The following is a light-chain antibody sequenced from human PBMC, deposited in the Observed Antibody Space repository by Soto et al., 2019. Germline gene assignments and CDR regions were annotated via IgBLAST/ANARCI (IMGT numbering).Light chain of an antibody. CDR1: TSDVGGHNY. Sequence: HSVLTQPASVSGSPGQSITISCPGTTSDVGGHNYVSWYQQHPGKAPKNMIYEVNNGPSGVSDRFSGSKSGNTASLTISGLQAEDEAYYYCSSFTNSGTVVFGGGTKVTVL. J-gene: IGLJ2*01. V-gene: IGLV2-14*01. CDR2: EVN. CDR3: SSFTNSGTVV.